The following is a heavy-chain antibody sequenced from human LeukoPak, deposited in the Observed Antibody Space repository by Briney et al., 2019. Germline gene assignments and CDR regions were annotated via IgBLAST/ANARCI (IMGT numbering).Heavy chain of an antibody. CDR2: ISPNTGGT. D-gene: IGHD2-15*01. CDR3: ARDRNGGSAVAGDY. Sequence: ASVKLSCKSSGYTFTGYYMHWVRQAPGQGLEWMGWISPNTGGTNYAQKFQGRVTMTRDASISTAYMELSSPISDDTAVYYCARDRNGGSAVAGDYWGQGTLVTVSS. CDR1: GYTFTGYY. J-gene: IGHJ4*02. V-gene: IGHV1-2*02.